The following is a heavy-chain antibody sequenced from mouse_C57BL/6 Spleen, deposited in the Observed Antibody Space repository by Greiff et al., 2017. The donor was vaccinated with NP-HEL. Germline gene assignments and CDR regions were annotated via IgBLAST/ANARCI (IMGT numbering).Heavy chain of an antibody. J-gene: IGHJ3*01. V-gene: IGHV3-6*01. Sequence: EVHLVESGPGLVKPSQSLSLTCSVTGYSITSGYYWNWIRQFPGNKLEWMGYISYDGSNNYNPSLKNRISITRDTSKNQFFLKLNSVTTEDTATYYCARQLRLSFAYWGQGTLVTVSA. D-gene: IGHD3-2*02. CDR3: ARQLRLSFAY. CDR1: GYSITSGYY. CDR2: ISYDGSN.